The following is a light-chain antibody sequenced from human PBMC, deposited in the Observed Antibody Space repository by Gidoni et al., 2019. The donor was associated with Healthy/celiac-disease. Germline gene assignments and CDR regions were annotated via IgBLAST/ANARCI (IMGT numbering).Light chain of an antibody. CDR2: KMS. J-gene: IGKJ1*01. V-gene: IGKV2-24*01. CDR3: MQAKQFPWT. CDR1: PSRVSSGGNTY. Sequence: DMVMTRPRLSSPFTLGQPTAISCRSRPSRVSSGGNTYLSWLQQRPGQTPRLLIYKMSNRFTGVPDRFSGSGAGTDFTLKISRVEAEDVGVYYCMQAKQFPWTFGQGTKVEIK.